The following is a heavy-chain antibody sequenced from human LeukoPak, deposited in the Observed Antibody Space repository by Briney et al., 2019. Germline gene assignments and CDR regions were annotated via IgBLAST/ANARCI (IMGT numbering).Heavy chain of an antibody. CDR2: IYYSGST. D-gene: IGHD6-6*01. Sequence: SETLSLTCTVSGGSISSSSYYWGWIRQPPGKGLEWIGSIYYSGSTYYNPSLKSRVTISVDTSKNQFSLKLSSVTAADTAVYYCARHTYSSPSNYYFDYWGQGTLVTVSS. J-gene: IGHJ4*02. V-gene: IGHV4-39*01. CDR3: ARHTYSSPSNYYFDY. CDR1: GGSISSSSYY.